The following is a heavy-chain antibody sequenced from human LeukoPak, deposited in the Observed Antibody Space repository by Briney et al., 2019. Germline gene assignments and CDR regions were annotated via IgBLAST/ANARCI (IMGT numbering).Heavy chain of an antibody. J-gene: IGHJ6*02. Sequence: GGSLRLSCAVSGFTFSSYWMHWVRQAPGRGLVWVSRITTDGSSTTYADSVKGRFTISRDNAKNTLYLQMSSLRAEDTAVYYCGRDTSYGMDVWGQGTTVSVSS. CDR3: GRDTSYGMDV. CDR1: GFTFSSYW. CDR2: ITTDGSST. V-gene: IGHV3-74*01. D-gene: IGHD2/OR15-2a*01.